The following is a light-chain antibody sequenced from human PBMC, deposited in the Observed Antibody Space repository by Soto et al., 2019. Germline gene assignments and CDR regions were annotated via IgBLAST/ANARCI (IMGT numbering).Light chain of an antibody. CDR1: SSNVGSNT. J-gene: IGLJ2*01. Sequence: QSVLTQPPSASGTPGQRVTVSCSGSSSNVGSNTVNWYQSLPGTAPKLLIYSNDQRPSGVPDRFSGSKSGTSASLAISGLQSEDEAGYYCAAWDVSLNAVVFGGGTKVTVL. CDR2: SND. V-gene: IGLV1-44*01. CDR3: AAWDVSLNAVV.